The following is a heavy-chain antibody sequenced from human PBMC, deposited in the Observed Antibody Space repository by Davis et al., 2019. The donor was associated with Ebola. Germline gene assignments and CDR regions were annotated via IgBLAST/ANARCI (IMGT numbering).Heavy chain of an antibody. CDR3: ARDVPGDIVVVVAAPFDY. Sequence: GESLKISCAASGFIFKNFYMSWVRQAPGKGLEWVANIKQDGSEKYYVDSVKGRFTISRDNAKNSLYLQMNSLRAEDTAVYYCARDVPGDIVVVVAAPFDYWGQGTLVTVSS. CDR2: IKQDGSEK. J-gene: IGHJ4*02. D-gene: IGHD2-15*01. V-gene: IGHV3-7*01. CDR1: GFIFKNFY.